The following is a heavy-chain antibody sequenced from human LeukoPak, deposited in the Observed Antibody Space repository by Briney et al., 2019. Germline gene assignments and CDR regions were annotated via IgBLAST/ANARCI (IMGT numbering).Heavy chain of an antibody. CDR1: GGTFSSYA. Sequence: SVKVSCKASGGTFSSYAISWVRQAPGQGLEWMGRIIPILGIANYAQKFQGRVTITADKSTSTAYMELSSLRSEDTAVYYCATTPRITMVRGVIMYHYYFDYWGQGTLVTVSS. CDR3: ATTPRITMVRGVIMYHYYFDY. D-gene: IGHD3-10*01. V-gene: IGHV1-69*04. CDR2: IIPILGIA. J-gene: IGHJ4*02.